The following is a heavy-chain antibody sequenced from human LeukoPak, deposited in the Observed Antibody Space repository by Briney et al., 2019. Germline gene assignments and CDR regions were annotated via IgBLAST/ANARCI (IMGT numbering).Heavy chain of an antibody. V-gene: IGHV3-73*01. CDR1: GFTFSGSA. D-gene: IGHD4-17*01. CDR2: IRSKANSYAT. CDR3: TTLYGDYVWRFDY. Sequence: GGSLRLSCAASGFTFSGSAMHWVRQAPGKGLEWVGRIRSKANSYATAYAASVKGRFTISRDDSKNTAYLQMNSLKTEDTAVYYCTTLYGDYVWRFDYWGQGTLVTVSS. J-gene: IGHJ4*02.